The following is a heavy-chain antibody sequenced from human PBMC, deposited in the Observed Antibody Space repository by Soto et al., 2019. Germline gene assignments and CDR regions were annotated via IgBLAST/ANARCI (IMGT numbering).Heavy chain of an antibody. Sequence: GGSLRLSCAASGFTFSCYWMSWVRQAPGRGLEGVANINEDGSRKYYVGSVKGRFTISRDNAKNSLSLQMNSLRADDTAVYYCARGSRSSSSWGKGPLVTVP. D-gene: IGHD6-6*01. J-gene: IGHJ5*02. CDR3: ARGSRSSSS. CDR1: GFTFSCYW. V-gene: IGHV3-7*05. CDR2: INEDGSRK.